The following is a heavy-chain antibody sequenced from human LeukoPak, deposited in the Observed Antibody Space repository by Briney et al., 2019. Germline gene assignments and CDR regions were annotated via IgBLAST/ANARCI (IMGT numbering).Heavy chain of an antibody. V-gene: IGHV4-39*01. CDR1: GGSISSSSYY. CDR3: ARLGDYRPNYYYYYYMDV. D-gene: IGHD4-17*01. J-gene: IGHJ6*03. CDR2: IYYSGST. Sequence: SETLSLTCTVSGGSISSSSYYWGWIRQPPGKGLEWIGSIYYSGSTYYNPSLKSRVTMSVDTSKNQFSLKLSSVTAADTAVYYCARLGDYRPNYYYYYYMDVWGKGTTVTISS.